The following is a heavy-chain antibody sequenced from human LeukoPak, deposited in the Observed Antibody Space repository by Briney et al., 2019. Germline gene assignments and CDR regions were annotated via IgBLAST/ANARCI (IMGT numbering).Heavy chain of an antibody. CDR2: INHSGST. Sequence: PSETLSLTCAVYGGSFSGYYWNWIRQPPGKGLEWIGEINHSGSTNYNPSLKSRVTISVDTSKNQFSLKLSSVTAADTAVYYCARPKSGRGGFDYWGQGTLVTVSS. CDR3: ARPKSGRGGFDY. V-gene: IGHV4-34*01. J-gene: IGHJ4*02. CDR1: GGSFSGYY.